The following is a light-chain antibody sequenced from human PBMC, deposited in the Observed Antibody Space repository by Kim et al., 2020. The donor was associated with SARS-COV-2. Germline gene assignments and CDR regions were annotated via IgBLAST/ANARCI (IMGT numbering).Light chain of an antibody. CDR3: AGWDSSLSAWV. V-gene: IGLV10-54*01. J-gene: IGLJ3*02. CDR1: SNKGGDQG. CDR2: RNN. Sequence: RLTATLTRTGSSNKGGDQGVVWVQQRPGHPTKLLSYRNNNRPSGIPERLSASRSGNTASLIITRLQPEDEADYYCAGWDSSLSAWVFGCGTQLTVL.